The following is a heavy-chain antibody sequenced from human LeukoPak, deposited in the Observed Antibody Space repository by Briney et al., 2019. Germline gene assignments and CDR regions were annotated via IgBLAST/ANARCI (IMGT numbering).Heavy chain of an antibody. Sequence: GGSLRLSCAASGFTFSSYAMSWVRQAPGKGLEWVSAISGSGGSTYYADSVKGRFTISRDNSKNTLYLQMNSLRAEDTAVYYCAGHEYYYDSSGYYLNYWGQGTLVTVSS. V-gene: IGHV3-23*01. CDR1: GFTFSSYA. D-gene: IGHD3-22*01. CDR2: ISGSGGST. J-gene: IGHJ4*02. CDR3: AGHEYYYDSSGYYLNY.